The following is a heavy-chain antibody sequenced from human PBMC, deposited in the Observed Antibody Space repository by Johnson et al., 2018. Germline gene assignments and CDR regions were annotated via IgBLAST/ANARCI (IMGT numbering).Heavy chain of an antibody. CDR1: GGTFSSYA. J-gene: IGHJ3*02. D-gene: IGHD7-27*01. V-gene: IGHV5-51*01. CDR3: ARLRTGDHAFDI. CDR2: IYPGDSDT. Sequence: VQLVESGAEVKKPGSSVKVSCKASGGTFSSYAISWVRQMPGKGLEWMGIIYPGDSDTRYSPSFQGQVTISADKSISTADLQWSSLKASDTAMYYCARLRTGDHAFDIWGQGTMVTVSS.